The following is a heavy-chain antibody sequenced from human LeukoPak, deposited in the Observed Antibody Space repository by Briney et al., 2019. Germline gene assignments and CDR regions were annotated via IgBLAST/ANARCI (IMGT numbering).Heavy chain of an antibody. V-gene: IGHV3-30*18. CDR3: AKISFSSGWRGAFDI. D-gene: IGHD6-19*01. CDR1: RFTFSSYG. J-gene: IGHJ3*02. CDR2: ISYDGSNK. Sequence: GGSLRLSCAASRFTFSSYGMHWVRQAPGKGLEWVAVISYDGSNKYYADSVKGRFTISRDNSKNTLYLQMNSLRAEDTAVYYCAKISFSSGWRGAFDIWGQGTMVTVSS.